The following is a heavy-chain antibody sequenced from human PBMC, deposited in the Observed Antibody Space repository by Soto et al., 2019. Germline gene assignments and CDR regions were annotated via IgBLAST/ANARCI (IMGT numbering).Heavy chain of an antibody. J-gene: IGHJ6*02. CDR1: GFTFSNYA. CDR3: ARGLAVAVPYYFDMDV. Sequence: EVQLLESGGGLVQPGGSLRLSCAASGFTFSNYAMSWVRQAPGKWLEWVSAVSNSDSTYYADPVKGRFTVSRDRPKNALYLQMSSQSAEATAVDYCARGLAVAVPYYFDMDVWGLGTTCTVS. CDR2: VSNSDST. V-gene: IGHV3-23*01. D-gene: IGHD6-19*01.